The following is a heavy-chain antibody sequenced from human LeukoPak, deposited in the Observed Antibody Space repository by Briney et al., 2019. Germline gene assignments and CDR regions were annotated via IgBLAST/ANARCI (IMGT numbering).Heavy chain of an antibody. Sequence: PSETLSLTCTVSGGSISSYYWSWIRQPPGKGLEWIGYIYYSGSTNYNPSLKSRVTISVDTSKNQFSLKLSSVTAADTAVYYCARDVTIAVAGTRFDAFDIWGQGTMVTVSS. V-gene: IGHV4-59*01. J-gene: IGHJ3*02. D-gene: IGHD6-19*01. CDR3: ARDVTIAVAGTRFDAFDI. CDR2: IYYSGST. CDR1: GGSISSYY.